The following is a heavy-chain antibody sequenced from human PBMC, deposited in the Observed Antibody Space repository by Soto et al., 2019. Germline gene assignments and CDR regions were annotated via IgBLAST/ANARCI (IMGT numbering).Heavy chain of an antibody. CDR2: IKGDGGGT. D-gene: IGHD3-10*01. Sequence: GGSLRLSCADSGFTFGRYSMSWVRQAPGKGPEWLAAIKGDGGGTKYVDSVKGRFTTSRDNAKNALYLQMDSLRAEDTAVYYCRIELGYGSRASLNYYLDDWGQGTLVTVSS. CDR1: GFTFGRYS. CDR3: RIELGYGSRASLNYYLDD. J-gene: IGHJ4*03. V-gene: IGHV3-7*01.